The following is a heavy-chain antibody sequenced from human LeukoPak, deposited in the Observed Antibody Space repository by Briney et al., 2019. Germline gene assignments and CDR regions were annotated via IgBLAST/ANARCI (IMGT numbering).Heavy chain of an antibody. CDR1: GGSFSGYY. J-gene: IGHJ3*02. Sequence: SETLSLTCAVYGGSFSGYYWSWIRQPPGKGLEWIGEINHSGSTNYNPSLKSRVTVSVDTSKNQFSLKMSAVTAADTAVYYCARAPGGYGSGSRGAFDIWGQGTMVTVSS. CDR2: INHSGST. CDR3: ARAPGGYGSGSRGAFDI. D-gene: IGHD3-10*01. V-gene: IGHV4-34*01.